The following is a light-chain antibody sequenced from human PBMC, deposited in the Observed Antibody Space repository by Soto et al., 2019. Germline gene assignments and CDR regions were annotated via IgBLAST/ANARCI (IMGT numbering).Light chain of an antibody. CDR1: SSDVGGYKY. CDR2: EIS. J-gene: IGLJ2*01. V-gene: IGLV2-8*01. CDR3: SSYAGGDNYVV. Sequence: QSALTQPPSASGSPGQSVTISCTGTSSDVGGYKYVCWYQQHPGKAPKLMIYEISKRPSGVPDRFSGSKSGTTASLTVSGLQAEDEADYYCSSYAGGDNYVVFGGGTKVTVL.